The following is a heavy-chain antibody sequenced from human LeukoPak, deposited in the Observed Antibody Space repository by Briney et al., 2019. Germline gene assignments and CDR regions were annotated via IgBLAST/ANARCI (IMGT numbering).Heavy chain of an antibody. Sequence: SETLSLTCTVSGGSISSYYWSWIRQPPGKGLEWIGYIYYSGSTNYNPSLKSRVTISVDTSKNQFSLKLSSVTAADTAVYHCARHGSSGWYHEYYFDYWGQGTLVTVSS. V-gene: IGHV4-59*08. CDR1: GGSISSYY. CDR3: ARHGSSGWYHEYYFDY. CDR2: IYYSGST. J-gene: IGHJ4*02. D-gene: IGHD6-19*01.